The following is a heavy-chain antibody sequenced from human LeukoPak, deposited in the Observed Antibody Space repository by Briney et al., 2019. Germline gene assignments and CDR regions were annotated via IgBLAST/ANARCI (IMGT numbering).Heavy chain of an antibody. V-gene: IGHV4-31*11. Sequence: PSETLSLTCAVYGGSFSGYYWSWIRQHPGKGLEWIGYIYYSGSTYYNPSLKSRVTISVDTSKNQFSLKLSSVTAADTAVYYCARVGCSSTSCSLFDYWGQGTLVTVSS. J-gene: IGHJ4*02. D-gene: IGHD2-2*01. CDR3: ARVGCSSTSCSLFDY. CDR2: IYYSGST. CDR1: GGSFSGYY.